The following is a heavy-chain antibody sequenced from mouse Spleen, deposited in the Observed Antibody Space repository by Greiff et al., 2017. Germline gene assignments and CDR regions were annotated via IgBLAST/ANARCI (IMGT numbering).Heavy chain of an antibody. J-gene: IGHJ2*01. V-gene: IGHV5-9-3*01. CDR1: GFTFSSYA. CDR2: ISSGGSYT. Sequence: EVQLVESGGGLVKPGGSLKLSCAASGFTFSSYAMSWVRQTPEKRLEWVATISSGGSYTYYPDSVKGRFTISRDNAKNTLYLQMSSLRSEDTAMYYCARRGYDFFDYWGQGTTLTVSS. CDR3: ARRGYDFFDY. D-gene: IGHD2-2*01.